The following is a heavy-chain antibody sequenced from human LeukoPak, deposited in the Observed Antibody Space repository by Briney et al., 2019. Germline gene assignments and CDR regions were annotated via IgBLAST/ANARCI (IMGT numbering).Heavy chain of an antibody. D-gene: IGHD5-18*01. CDR3: ARDRWGYSYDSNAFDT. V-gene: IGHV3-48*03. J-gene: IGHJ3*02. Sequence: GGSLRLSCAASGFTLSSYQMNWVRQAPGKGLEWVSYISSGGSAIYYADSVKGRFTISRDNAKNSLYLQMNGLRAEDTAVYYCARDRWGYSYDSNAFDTWGQGTMVTVSS. CDR2: ISSGGSAI. CDR1: GFTLSSYQ.